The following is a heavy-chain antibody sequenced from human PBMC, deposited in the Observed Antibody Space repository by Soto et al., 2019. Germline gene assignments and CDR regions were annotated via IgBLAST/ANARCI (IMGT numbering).Heavy chain of an antibody. CDR2: MNPDGSWG. Sequence: EVDLVESGGGLVQPGGSLRLSCAASGFTFSTSWMNWVRQAPGKGLEWVANMNPDGSWGRYVDSVKGRFTISRDNAKNSLSLKMNSRRADDTAVYSCFGGADYWGLGTLVTVSS. J-gene: IGHJ4*02. CDR1: GFTFSTSW. D-gene: IGHD2-21*01. CDR3: FGGADY. V-gene: IGHV3-7*01.